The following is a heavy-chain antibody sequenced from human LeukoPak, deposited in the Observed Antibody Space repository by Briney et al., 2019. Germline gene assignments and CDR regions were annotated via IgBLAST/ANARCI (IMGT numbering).Heavy chain of an antibody. CDR2: INWNSGRV. D-gene: IGHD5-12*01. J-gene: IGHJ4*02. CDR3: SKGAGFEQESRLEY. V-gene: IGHV3-9*01. Sequence: GGSLRLSCVASGFTFENYVMHWVRQVPGKGLEWVSGINWNSGRVDYVESVKGRFIISRDNARNSVYLHMNSLRREDTAFYYCSKGAGFEQESRLEYWGQGALVPVSS. CDR1: GFTFENYV.